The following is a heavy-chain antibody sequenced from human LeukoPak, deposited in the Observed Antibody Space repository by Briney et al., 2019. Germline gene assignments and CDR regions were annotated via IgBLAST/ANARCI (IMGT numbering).Heavy chain of an antibody. Sequence: PSETLSLTCTVSGGSISSYYWTWIRQPPGKGLEWIGYIYYSGSTNYNPSLKSRVTISVDLSKNQFSLKLSSVTAADTAVYYCARTTEGGYTYDYFYYYYMDVWGKGTTVTISS. D-gene: IGHD5-18*01. V-gene: IGHV4-59*01. J-gene: IGHJ6*03. CDR1: GGSISSYY. CDR2: IYYSGST. CDR3: ARTTEGGYTYDYFYYYYMDV.